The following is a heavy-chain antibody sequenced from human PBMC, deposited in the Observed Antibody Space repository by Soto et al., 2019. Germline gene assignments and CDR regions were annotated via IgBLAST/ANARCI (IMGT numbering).Heavy chain of an antibody. Sequence: SETLSLTCTVSGGSVISGSYYFICIRQPPWKGLEWIGYIYYSGSTNYNPSLKSRVTISVDTSKNQFSLKLSSVTAADTAVYYCARDRVWELLHAFDIWGQGTMVTVS. D-gene: IGHD1-26*01. CDR1: GGSVISGSYY. CDR3: ARDRVWELLHAFDI. V-gene: IGHV4-61*01. J-gene: IGHJ3*02. CDR2: IYYSGST.